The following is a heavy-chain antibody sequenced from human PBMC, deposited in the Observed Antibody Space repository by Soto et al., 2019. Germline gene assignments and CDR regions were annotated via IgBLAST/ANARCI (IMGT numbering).Heavy chain of an antibody. D-gene: IGHD2-2*02. Sequence: GGSLRLSCAASGFTFSSHAMSWVRQAPGKGLQWVSTISNSGGNTYYADSVKGRFTISRDNSKNTLYLQMNSLRADDTAVYYCAKRAPGCTSCHTDFWGRGALVTVSS. V-gene: IGHV3-23*01. CDR3: AKRAPGCTSCHTDF. J-gene: IGHJ4*02. CDR1: GFTFSSHA. CDR2: ISNSGGNT.